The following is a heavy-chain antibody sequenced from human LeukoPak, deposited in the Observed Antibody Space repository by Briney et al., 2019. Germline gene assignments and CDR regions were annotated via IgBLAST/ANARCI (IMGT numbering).Heavy chain of an antibody. D-gene: IGHD1-1*01. CDR1: GYTFTDYA. CDR2: IKPNSGGT. J-gene: IGHJ4*02. CDR3: ATDYSDTWTGFDY. Sequence: ASVKVSCKASGYTFTDYAMYWVRQAPGQGLEWMGRIKPNSGGTNHAQKFQGRVTMTRDMSVSTAYMELSGLRSDDTAVYYCATDYSDTWTGFDYWGQGTLVAVSS. V-gene: IGHV1-2*06.